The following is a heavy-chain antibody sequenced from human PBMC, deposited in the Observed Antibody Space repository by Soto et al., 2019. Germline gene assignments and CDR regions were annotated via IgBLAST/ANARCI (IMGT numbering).Heavy chain of an antibody. CDR3: AKVDPYCSGGTCYPGGPFDY. Sequence: GGSLRLSCAASGFTFSSYGMHWVRQAPGKGLEWVAVISYDGSNKYYADSVKGGFTISRDNSKNTVYLQMNSLRAEETAMFYCAKVDPYCSGGTCYPGGPFDYWGQGTLVTVSS. V-gene: IGHV3-30*18. CDR2: ISYDGSNK. J-gene: IGHJ4*02. D-gene: IGHD2-15*01. CDR1: GFTFSSYG.